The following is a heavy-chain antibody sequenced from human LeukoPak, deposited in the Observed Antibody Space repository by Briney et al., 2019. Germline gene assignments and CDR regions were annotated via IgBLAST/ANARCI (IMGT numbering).Heavy chain of an antibody. CDR3: ALYYYDSSFDY. Sequence: SVKVSCKASGGTFSSYAISWVRQAPGQGLEWMGRIVPILGIANYAQKFQGRVTITADKSTSTAYMELSSLRSEDTAVYYCALYYYDSSFDYWGQGTLVTVSS. J-gene: IGHJ4*02. CDR2: IVPILGIA. CDR1: GGTFSSYA. D-gene: IGHD3-22*01. V-gene: IGHV1-69*04.